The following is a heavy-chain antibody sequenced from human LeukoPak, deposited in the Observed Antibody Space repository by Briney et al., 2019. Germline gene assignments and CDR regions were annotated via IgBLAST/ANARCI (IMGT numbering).Heavy chain of an antibody. V-gene: IGHV3-7*03. CDR2: IKEDESEK. CDR3: AKGSITIFGVVIWHDAFDI. CDR1: GFTVSSNY. Sequence: PGGSLRLSCAASGFTVSSNYMSWVRQAPGKGLEWVANIKEDESEKYYVDSVKGRFTISRDNAKNSLYLQMNSLRAEDTAVYYCAKGSITIFGVVIWHDAFDIWGQGTMVTVSS. J-gene: IGHJ3*02. D-gene: IGHD3-3*01.